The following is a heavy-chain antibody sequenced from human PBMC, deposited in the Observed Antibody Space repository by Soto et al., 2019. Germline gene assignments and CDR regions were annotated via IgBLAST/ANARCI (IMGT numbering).Heavy chain of an antibody. J-gene: IGHJ4*02. CDR1: GFTFSDHY. D-gene: IGHD4-17*01. V-gene: IGHV3-72*01. CDR2: TRNKANSYTT. Sequence: VQLVESGGDLVQPGGSLRLSCAASGFTFSDHYMDWVRQAPGKGLEWVGRTRNKANSYTTEYAASVKGRFTISRDDSKNSLYLQMNSLKTEDTAVYYCARELMTTVTYFDYWGQGTLVTVSS. CDR3: ARELMTTVTYFDY.